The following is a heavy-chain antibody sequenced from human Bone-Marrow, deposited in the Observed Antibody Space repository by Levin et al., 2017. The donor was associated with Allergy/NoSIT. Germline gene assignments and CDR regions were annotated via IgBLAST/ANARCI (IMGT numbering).Heavy chain of an antibody. D-gene: IGHD2-2*01. Sequence: GGSLRLSCAASGFTVRSNYISWVRRAPGKGLEWVSIIHDDGSTYYADSVRGRFTISRDNSKNTVYLQMNSLSAEDTAVYYCAREVGLVSAATPGYFDYWGQGSLVTVSS. V-gene: IGHV3-66*01. CDR2: IHDDGST. CDR1: GFTVRSNY. J-gene: IGHJ4*02. CDR3: AREVGLVSAATPGYFDY.